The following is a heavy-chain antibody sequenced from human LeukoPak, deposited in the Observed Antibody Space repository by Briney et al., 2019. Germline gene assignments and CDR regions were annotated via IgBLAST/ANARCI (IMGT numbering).Heavy chain of an antibody. Sequence: SETLSLTCTVSGGSISSYYWSWIRQPPGKGLEWIGYIYYSESTNYNPSLKSRVTISVDTSKNQFSLKLSSVTAADTAVYYCARFPTGQQLGYAFDIWGQGTMVTVSS. CDR3: ARFPTGQQLGYAFDI. CDR1: GGSISSYY. D-gene: IGHD6-13*01. J-gene: IGHJ3*02. V-gene: IGHV4-59*01. CDR2: IYYSEST.